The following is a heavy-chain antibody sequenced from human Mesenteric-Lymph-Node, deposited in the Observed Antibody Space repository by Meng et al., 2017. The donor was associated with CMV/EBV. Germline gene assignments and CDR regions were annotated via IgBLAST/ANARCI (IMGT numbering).Heavy chain of an antibody. J-gene: IGHJ4*02. CDR3: ARDKVPWSEGPLDN. CDR2: ISSSSSYI. Sequence: GESLKISCAASGFTFSSYSMNWVRQAPGKGLEWVSSISSSSSYIYYADSVKGRFTISRDNAKNSLYLQMNSLRAEDTAVYYCARDKVPWSEGPLDNWGQGTLVTVSS. V-gene: IGHV3-21*01. D-gene: IGHD3-3*01. CDR1: GFTFSSYS.